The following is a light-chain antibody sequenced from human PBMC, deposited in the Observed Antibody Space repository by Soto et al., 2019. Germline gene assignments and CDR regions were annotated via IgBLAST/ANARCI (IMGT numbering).Light chain of an antibody. J-gene: IGLJ1*01. Sequence: QTVVTQPPSVSGAPGQRVTISCTGSSSNIGAHYDVHWYQHLPGTAPKLLVYGNNNRPSGVPDRFSGSKSGTSASLAITGLQAEDEADYYCSSYTSRSTLVFGTGTKLTVL. CDR3: SSYTSRSTLV. CDR2: GNN. V-gene: IGLV1-40*01. CDR1: SSNIGAHYD.